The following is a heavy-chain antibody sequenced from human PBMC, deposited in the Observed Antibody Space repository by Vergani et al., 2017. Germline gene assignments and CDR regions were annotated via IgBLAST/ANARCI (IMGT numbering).Heavy chain of an antibody. CDR2: IIPIFGTA. D-gene: IGHD3-22*01. CDR1: GGTFSSYA. V-gene: IGHV1-69*13. CDR3: ATVVVITKGYYYYGMDV. Sequence: QVQLVQSGAEVKKPGSSVKVSCKASGGTFSSYAISWVRQAPGQGLEWMGRIIPIFGTANYAQKFQGRVTITADESTSTAYMELSSLRSEDTAVYYCATVVVITKGYYYYGMDVWGQGTTVTVSS. J-gene: IGHJ6*02.